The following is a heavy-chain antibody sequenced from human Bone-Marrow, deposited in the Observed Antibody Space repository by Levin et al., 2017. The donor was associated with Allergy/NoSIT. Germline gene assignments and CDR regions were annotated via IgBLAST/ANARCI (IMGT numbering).Heavy chain of an antibody. CDR1: GYTFTSYD. V-gene: IGHV1-8*01. J-gene: IGHJ4*02. D-gene: IGHD5-18*01. CDR3: ARVTGRRKNFDY. Sequence: ASVKVSCKASGYTFTSYDINWVRQATGQGLEWMGWMNPNSGNTGYAQKFQGRVTMTRNTSISTAYMELSSLRSEDTAVYYCARVTGRRKNFDYWGQGTLVTVSS. CDR2: MNPNSGNT.